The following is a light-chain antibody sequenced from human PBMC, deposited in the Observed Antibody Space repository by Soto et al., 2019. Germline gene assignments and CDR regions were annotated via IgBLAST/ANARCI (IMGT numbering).Light chain of an antibody. CDR1: QSVSSSY. CDR3: QPYGSSPT. Sequence: EIVLTQSPGTLSLSPGERATLSCRSSQSVSSSYLAWYQQKPGQAPRLLIYDVSSRATGIPDRFSGSGSGTDFPLTISGLGPEDVAVYYCQPYGSSPTFGQGTKVEIK. CDR2: DVS. V-gene: IGKV3-20*01. J-gene: IGKJ1*01.